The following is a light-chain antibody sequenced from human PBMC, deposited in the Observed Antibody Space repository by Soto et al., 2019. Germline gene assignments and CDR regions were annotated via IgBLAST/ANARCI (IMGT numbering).Light chain of an antibody. CDR1: QSVSSK. Sequence: EIVMTKYPATLSLSPGQRATLSCRASQSVSSKLAWYQQRPGQAPRLLIYSASTRATGIPARFSGSGSGTEFTLTISSLQSEDFAVYYCHQYNHWLTWTFGQGTKVDIK. J-gene: IGKJ1*01. CDR2: SAS. V-gene: IGKV3-15*01. CDR3: HQYNHWLTWT.